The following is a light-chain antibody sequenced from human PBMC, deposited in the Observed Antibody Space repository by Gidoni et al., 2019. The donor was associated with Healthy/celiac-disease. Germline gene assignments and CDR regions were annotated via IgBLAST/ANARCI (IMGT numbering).Light chain of an antibody. CDR2: GAS. Sequence: EIVLTQSPGTLSLSPGERATLSCRASQSVSSSYLAWYQQKPCQAPRLLIYGASSRATGIPDRFSGSGSGTDFTLTISRLEPEDFAVYYCQQYGSSPHFGGGTKVEIK. CDR1: QSVSSSY. V-gene: IGKV3-20*01. J-gene: IGKJ4*01. CDR3: QQYGSSPH.